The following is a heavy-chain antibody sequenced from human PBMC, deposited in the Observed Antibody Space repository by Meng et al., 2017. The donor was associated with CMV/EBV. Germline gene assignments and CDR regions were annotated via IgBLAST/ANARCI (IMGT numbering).Heavy chain of an antibody. J-gene: IGHJ4*02. V-gene: IGHV4-4*07. CDR1: GGSISSYY. Sequence: QVQLQAWGPGRVKASEPLSLTCTVSGGSISSYYWCWIRQPAGKGLEWIGRIYTSGSTNYNPSLKSRVTMSVDTSKNQFSLKLSSVTAADTAVYYCARHGDTAMVVGIDYWGQGTLVTVSS. CDR2: IYTSGST. D-gene: IGHD5-18*01. CDR3: ARHGDTAMVVGIDY.